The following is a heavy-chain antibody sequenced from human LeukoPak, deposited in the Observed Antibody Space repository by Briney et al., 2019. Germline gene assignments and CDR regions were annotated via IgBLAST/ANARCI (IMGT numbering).Heavy chain of an antibody. CDR3: ARAARTAMARNGLVDY. Sequence: GGSLRRSCAASGFTFSDYYMSWIRQAPGKGLEWVSSISSSSSYIYYADSVKGRFTISRDNAKNSLYLQMNSLRAEDTAVYYCARAARTAMARNGLVDYWGQGTLVTVSS. V-gene: IGHV3-11*06. D-gene: IGHD5-18*01. J-gene: IGHJ4*02. CDR2: ISSSSSYI. CDR1: GFTFSDYY.